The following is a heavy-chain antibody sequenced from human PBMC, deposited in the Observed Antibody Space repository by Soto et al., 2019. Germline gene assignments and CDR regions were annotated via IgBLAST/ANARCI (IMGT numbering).Heavy chain of an antibody. CDR2: INPNDGST. Sequence: QVQLVQSGAEVKKPGASVKVSCKASGYTFISYYLNWVRQAPGQGLEWMGIINPNDGSTTYAQKFQGRVTMTRDTSTSTVYMEMSSLRSEDTAVYYCARRGPRDGYNFSGGNLDSWGQGTLVTVSS. D-gene: IGHD5-12*01. V-gene: IGHV1-46*01. CDR3: ARRGPRDGYNFSGGNLDS. CDR1: GYTFISYY. J-gene: IGHJ4*02.